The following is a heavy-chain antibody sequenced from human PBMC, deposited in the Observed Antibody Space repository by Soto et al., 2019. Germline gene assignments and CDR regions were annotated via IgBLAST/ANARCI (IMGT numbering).Heavy chain of an antibody. D-gene: IGHD4-17*01. J-gene: IGHJ1*01. CDR2: ISWNSGSI. CDR1: GFTFDDYA. V-gene: IGHV3-9*01. Sequence: ESGGGLVQPGRSLRLSCAASGFTFDDYAMHWVRQAPGKGLEWVSGISWNSGSIGYADSVKGRFTISRDNAKNSLYLQMNSLRAEDTALYYCAKDSGGYGDYVGAEYFQHWGQGTLVTVSS. CDR3: AKDSGGYGDYVGAEYFQH.